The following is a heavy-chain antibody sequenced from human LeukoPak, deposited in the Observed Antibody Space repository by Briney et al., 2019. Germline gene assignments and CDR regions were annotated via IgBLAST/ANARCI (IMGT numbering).Heavy chain of an antibody. Sequence: GGSLRLSCATSGFIFTNAWMKWVRQAPGKGLEWVGRIKSKTDGGTIDYAAPVKGRFTISRDDSKNTLYLQMDNLKTEDTAIYYCSTPSFRGQGTLVTVSS. V-gene: IGHV3-15*07. CDR1: GFIFTNAW. J-gene: IGHJ4*02. CDR2: IKSKTDGGTI. CDR3: STPSF. D-gene: IGHD2/OR15-2a*01.